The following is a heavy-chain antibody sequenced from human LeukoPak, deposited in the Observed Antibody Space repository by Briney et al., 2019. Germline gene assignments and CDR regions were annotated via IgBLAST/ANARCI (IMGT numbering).Heavy chain of an antibody. CDR1: GYTFTSYG. Sequence: GASVTVSCKASGYTFTSYGISWVRQAPGQGLEWVGGFDPEDGETIYAQKFQGRVTMTEDTSTDTAYMELSSLRAEDTAVYYCATGPPSQYCSSSSCYYNYFDYWGQGTLVTVSS. CDR3: ATGPPSQYCSSSSCYYNYFDY. J-gene: IGHJ4*02. D-gene: IGHD2-2*01. V-gene: IGHV1-24*01. CDR2: FDPEDGET.